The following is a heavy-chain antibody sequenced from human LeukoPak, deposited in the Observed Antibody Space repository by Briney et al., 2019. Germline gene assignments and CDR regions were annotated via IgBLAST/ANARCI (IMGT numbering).Heavy chain of an antibody. CDR1: GFTFSSYA. V-gene: IGHV3-30*01. CDR2: ISYDGSNK. Sequence: GGSLRLSCAASGFTFSSYAMHWVRQAPGKGLEWVAVISYDGSNKYYADSVKGRFTISRDNSKNTLYLQMNSLRAEDTAVYYCARLTVGATSAFDIWGQGTMVTVSS. D-gene: IGHD1-26*01. J-gene: IGHJ3*02. CDR3: ARLTVGATSAFDI.